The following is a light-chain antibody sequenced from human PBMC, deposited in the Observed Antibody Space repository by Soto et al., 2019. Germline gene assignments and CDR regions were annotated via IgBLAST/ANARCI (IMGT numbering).Light chain of an antibody. CDR2: TVP. CDR3: MQRIEFPLT. J-gene: IGKJ4*01. Sequence: DVDMTQSPLSLPVTLGQPASISCRSSQSLLDSDDGNTYLDWYLQKPGQSPQLLIYTVPYRASGVPDRFSGSGSGTDFTLKISRVEAEDVGVYYCMQRIEFPLTFGGGTKVDIK. V-gene: IGKV2-40*01. CDR1: QSLLDSDDGNTY.